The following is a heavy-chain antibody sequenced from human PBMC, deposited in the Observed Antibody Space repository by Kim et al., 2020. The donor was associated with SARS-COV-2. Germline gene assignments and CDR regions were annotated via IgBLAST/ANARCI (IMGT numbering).Heavy chain of an antibody. CDR1: GFTFSSYG. J-gene: IGHJ4*02. Sequence: GGSLRLSCAASGFTFSSYGMHWVRQAPGKGLEWVAVIWYDGSNKYYADSVKGRFTISRDNSKNTLYLQMNSLRAEDTAVYYCARDSSLGVQHYFDYWGQGTLGTVSS. CDR3: ARDSSLGVQHYFDY. D-gene: IGHD3-16*01. V-gene: IGHV3-33*01. CDR2: IWYDGSNK.